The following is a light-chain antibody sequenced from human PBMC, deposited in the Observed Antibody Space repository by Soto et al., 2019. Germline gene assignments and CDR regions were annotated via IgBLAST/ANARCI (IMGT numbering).Light chain of an antibody. CDR3: QQYTGPPTT. J-gene: IGKJ5*01. CDR2: GAS. Sequence: EIILTQSPDTLSLSQGERATLSCRASQTVSSNYLAWCQQRPGQAPRLLIYGASTRAAGIPDRFSGSGSGTDFTLTITRLEPEDSAVYFCQQYTGPPTTFGQGTRLE. CDR1: QTVSSNY. V-gene: IGKV3-20*01.